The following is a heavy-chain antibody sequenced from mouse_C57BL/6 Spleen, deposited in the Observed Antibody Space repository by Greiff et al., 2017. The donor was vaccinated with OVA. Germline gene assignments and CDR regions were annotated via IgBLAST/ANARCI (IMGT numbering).Heavy chain of an antibody. D-gene: IGHD1-1*01. CDR1: GYAFSSSW. J-gene: IGHJ2*01. V-gene: IGHV1-82*01. CDR3: ARGYYGSRDYFDY. CDR2: IYPGDGDT. Sequence: QVQLQQSGPELVKPGASVKISCKASGYAFSSSWMNWVKQRPGKGLEWIGRIYPGDGDTNYNGKFKGKATLTADKSSSTAYMQLSSLTSEDSAVYVCARGYYGSRDYFDYWGQGTTLTVSS.